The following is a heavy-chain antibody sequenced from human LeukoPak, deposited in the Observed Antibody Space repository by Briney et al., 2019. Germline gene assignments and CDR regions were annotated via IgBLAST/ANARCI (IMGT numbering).Heavy chain of an antibody. Sequence: ASVKVSCKAYGYTFTSYDINWVRQATGQGLEWMGWMNPNSGNTGYAQKFQGRVTMTRNTSISTPYMELSSLRSEDTAVYDCARAGITMVRGGKNWFDPWGQGTLVTVSS. D-gene: IGHD3-10*01. CDR2: MNPNSGNT. CDR1: GYTFTSYD. J-gene: IGHJ5*02. V-gene: IGHV1-8*01. CDR3: ARAGITMVRGGKNWFDP.